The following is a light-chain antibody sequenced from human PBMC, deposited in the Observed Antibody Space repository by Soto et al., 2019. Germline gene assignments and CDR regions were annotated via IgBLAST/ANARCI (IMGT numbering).Light chain of an antibody. Sequence: QSALTQPASVSGSPGQSITISCTGSSSDVGGNKYVSWYQQHPGKAPKVMIYDVSNRPSGVSDRFSGSKSGNTASLTISGLQAEDEGDYYCSAYTTRNPRLFGGGTKLTVL. J-gene: IGLJ3*02. CDR3: SAYTTRNPRL. V-gene: IGLV2-14*01. CDR2: DVS. CDR1: SSDVGGNKY.